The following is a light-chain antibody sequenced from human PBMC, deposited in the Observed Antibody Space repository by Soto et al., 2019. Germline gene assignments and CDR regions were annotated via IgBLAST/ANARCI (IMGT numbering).Light chain of an antibody. CDR2: GNS. J-gene: IGLJ1*01. Sequence: IICTESSSNIGAGYDVHWYQQLPGTAPKLLIYGNSNRPSGVPDRFSGSKSGTSASLAITGLQAEDEADYYCQSYDSSLSGRVFGTGTKVTVL. CDR1: SSNIGAGYD. V-gene: IGLV1-40*01. CDR3: QSYDSSLSGRV.